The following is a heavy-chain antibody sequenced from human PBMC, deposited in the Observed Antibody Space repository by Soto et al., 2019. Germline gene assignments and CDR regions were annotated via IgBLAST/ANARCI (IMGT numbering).Heavy chain of an antibody. CDR3: ASQSIITIFGVVIHYGMDV. CDR2: IYSGGST. J-gene: IGHJ6*02. D-gene: IGHD3-3*01. V-gene: IGHV3-53*01. Sequence: VGSLRLSGSASGFTVSSNYMSWVRQAPGKGLEWVSVIYSGGSTYYADSVKGRFTISRDNSKNTLYLQMNSLRAEDTAVYYCASQSIITIFGVVIHYGMDVWGQGTTVTVS. CDR1: GFTVSSNY.